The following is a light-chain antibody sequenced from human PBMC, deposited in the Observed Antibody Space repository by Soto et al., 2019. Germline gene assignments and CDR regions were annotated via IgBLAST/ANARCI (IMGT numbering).Light chain of an antibody. CDR2: EGT. V-gene: IGLV2-23*01. CDR3: CSYAVSKV. J-gene: IGLJ1*01. Sequence: QSVLTQPASVSRSPGQSITISCTGTSSDVGSHSRVSWYQQHPGKAPKLMIYEGTKRPSGVSDRFSGSKSDNTASLTISGLQAEDEAEYYCCSYAVSKVFGTGTKLTV. CDR1: SSDVGSHSR.